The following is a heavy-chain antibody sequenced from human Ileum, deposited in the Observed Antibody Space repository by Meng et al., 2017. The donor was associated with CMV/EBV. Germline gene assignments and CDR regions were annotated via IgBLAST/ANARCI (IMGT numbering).Heavy chain of an antibody. D-gene: IGHD7-27*01. CDR2: ISPHSGFA. J-gene: IGHJ5*02. CDR1: TDYY. V-gene: IGHV1-2*06. CDR3: ARDKEILLTVPAPYNWFDP. Sequence: TDYYMHWVRQATGQGLEWMGRISPHSGFANLVQAFQGRVTMTRDTSMNTVYMEISGLRSDDTAVYYCARDKEILLTVPAPYNWFDPWGQGTLVTVSS.